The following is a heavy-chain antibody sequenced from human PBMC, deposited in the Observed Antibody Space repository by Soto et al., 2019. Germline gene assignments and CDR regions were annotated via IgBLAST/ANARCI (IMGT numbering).Heavy chain of an antibody. J-gene: IGHJ6*02. V-gene: IGHV5-51*01. CDR3: ARTSSSWYPLSYYGMDV. D-gene: IGHD6-13*01. Sequence: GESLKMSCKGSGYSFTSYWIGWVRQMPGKGLEWMGIIYPGDSDTRYSPSFQGQVTISADKSISTAYLQWSSLKASDTAMYYCARTSSSWYPLSYYGMDVWGQGTTVTVSS. CDR1: GYSFTSYW. CDR2: IYPGDSDT.